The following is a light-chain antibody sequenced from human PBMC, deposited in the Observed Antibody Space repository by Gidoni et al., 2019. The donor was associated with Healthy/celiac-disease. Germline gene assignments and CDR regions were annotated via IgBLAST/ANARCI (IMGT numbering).Light chain of an antibody. CDR2: DVS. J-gene: IGLJ1*01. V-gene: IGLV2-11*01. Sequence: QSALTQPRSVSGSPGQSVTISCTGTSSDVGGYNYVSWYQQHPGKAPKLMIYDVSKRPSGVPDRFSGSKSGNTASLTISGLQAEDEADYYCCSYAGSYTHWVLGTGTKVTVL. CDR3: CSYAGSYTHWV. CDR1: SSDVGGYNY.